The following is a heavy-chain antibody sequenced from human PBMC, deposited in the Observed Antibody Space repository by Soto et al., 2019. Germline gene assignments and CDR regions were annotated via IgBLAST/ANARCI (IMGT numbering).Heavy chain of an antibody. CDR1: GYTFTSYY. V-gene: IGHV1-46*01. J-gene: IGHJ6*02. Sequence: ASVKVSCKASGYTFTSYYMHWVRQAPGQGLEWMGIINPSGGSTSYAQKFQGRVTMTRDTSTSTVYMELSSLRSEDTAVYYCARSITIFGVVNYYYGMDVWGQGTTVTVSS. CDR3: ARSITIFGVVNYYYGMDV. D-gene: IGHD3-3*01. CDR2: INPSGGST.